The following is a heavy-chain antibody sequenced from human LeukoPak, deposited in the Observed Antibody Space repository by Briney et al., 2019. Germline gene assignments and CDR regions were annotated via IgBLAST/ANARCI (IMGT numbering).Heavy chain of an antibody. Sequence: SVKVSCKASGGTFTSYAISWVRQAPGQGLEWMGGIIPIFGTANYAQKFQGRVTITADKSTSTAYMGLSSLRSEDTAVYYCATYKNYVWGSYRWTGAGYYFDYWGQGTLVTVSS. CDR3: ATYKNYVWGSYRWTGAGYYFDY. CDR2: IIPIFGTA. D-gene: IGHD3-16*02. CDR1: GGTFTSYA. V-gene: IGHV1-69*06. J-gene: IGHJ4*02.